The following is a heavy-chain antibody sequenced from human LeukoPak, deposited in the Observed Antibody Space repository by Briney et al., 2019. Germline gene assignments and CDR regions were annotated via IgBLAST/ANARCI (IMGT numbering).Heavy chain of an antibody. Sequence: QPGRSLRLSCTTSGFTFGDYGLNWVRQAPGKGLEWVGFIRKKAHDWTPQYAASVQGRFTISRDDSKGIAYLEMNSLKTEDTAVYYCTRAGGYDNYLDYWGQGTPVTVSS. V-gene: IGHV3-49*04. CDR3: TRAGGYDNYLDY. CDR1: GFTFGDYG. J-gene: IGHJ4*02. D-gene: IGHD5-12*01. CDR2: IRKKAHDWTP.